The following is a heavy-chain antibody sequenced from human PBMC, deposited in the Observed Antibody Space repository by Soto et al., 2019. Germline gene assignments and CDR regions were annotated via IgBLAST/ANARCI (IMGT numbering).Heavy chain of an antibody. V-gene: IGHV4-4*07. CDR2: IYSSGST. Sequence: SETLSLTCTVSGDSISSYYWSCIRQPAGKGLEWIGRIYSSGSTNYNPSLKSRVSMSVDTSKNQFSLKLSSVTAAATAVYYCARDSQNVGTTRLYFGLWGRGTLVTVSS. D-gene: IGHD1-26*01. J-gene: IGHJ2*01. CDR1: GDSISSYY. CDR3: ARDSQNVGTTRLYFGL.